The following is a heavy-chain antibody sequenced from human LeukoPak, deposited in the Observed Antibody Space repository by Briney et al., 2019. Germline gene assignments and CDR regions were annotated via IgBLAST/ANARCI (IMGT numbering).Heavy chain of an antibody. CDR3: AKRSVAGTASPYYFDY. Sequence: PGGSLRLSCAASGFTFSSYAMSWVRQAPGKGLEWVSAISGSGGSTYHADSVKGRFTISRDNSKNTLYLQMNSLRAEDTAVYYCAKRSVAGTASPYYFDYWGQGTLVTVSS. CDR1: GFTFSSYA. V-gene: IGHV3-23*01. CDR2: ISGSGGST. D-gene: IGHD6-19*01. J-gene: IGHJ4*02.